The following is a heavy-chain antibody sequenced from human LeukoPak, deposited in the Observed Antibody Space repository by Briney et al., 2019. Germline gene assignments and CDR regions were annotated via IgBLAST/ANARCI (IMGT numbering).Heavy chain of an antibody. Sequence: GGSLRLSCAPSGFTFSHYWMSWVRQAPGKGLEWVANIKEDGSEKYYVDSVKGRFTISRDNAKNSLYLQMNSLRAEDTAVYYCARAHSSGWYYFDYWGQGTLVTVSS. CDR3: ARAHSSGWYYFDY. J-gene: IGHJ4*02. CDR1: GFTFSHYW. CDR2: IKEDGSEK. D-gene: IGHD6-19*01. V-gene: IGHV3-7*01.